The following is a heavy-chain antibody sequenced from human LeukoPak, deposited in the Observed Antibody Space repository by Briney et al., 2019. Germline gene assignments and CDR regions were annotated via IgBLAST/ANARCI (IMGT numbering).Heavy chain of an antibody. CDR1: GFTFDDYA. CDR3: AKSRLISGTYRNDYYYYDMDV. D-gene: IGHD3-10*01. J-gene: IGHJ6*02. Sequence: GGSLRLSCAASGFTFDDYAMHWVRQAPGKGLEWVSGISWNSGSIGYADSVKGRFTISRDNSKNTLYLQMNSLTAEDTAVYFCAKSRLISGTYRNDYYYYDMDVWGQGTTVTVSS. CDR2: ISWNSGSI. V-gene: IGHV3-9*01.